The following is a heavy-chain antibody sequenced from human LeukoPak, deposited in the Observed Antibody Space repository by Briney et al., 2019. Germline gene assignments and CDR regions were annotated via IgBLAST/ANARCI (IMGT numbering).Heavy chain of an antibody. D-gene: IGHD3-22*01. CDR2: INPSGGST. V-gene: IGHV1-46*01. CDR3: ARALATYYYDSSGYDY. Sequence: ASVKVSCKASGYTFTSYYMHWVRQAPGQGLEWMGIINPSGGSTSYAQKFQGRVTMTRDMSTSTVYMELSSLRSEDTAVYYCARALATYYYDSSGYDYRGQGTLVTVSS. J-gene: IGHJ4*02. CDR1: GYTFTSYY.